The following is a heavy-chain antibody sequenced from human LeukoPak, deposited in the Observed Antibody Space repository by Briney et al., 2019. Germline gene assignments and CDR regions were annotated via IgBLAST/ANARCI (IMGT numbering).Heavy chain of an antibody. CDR1: GGSISSYY. Sequence: PSETLSLTCTVSGGSISSYYWSWIRQPPGKGLEWIGYIYYSGSTNYNPSLKSRVTISVDTSKNQFSLRLTSVTAADTAVYYCARGPRDYDILTGPPGNWFDSWGQGTLVTVSS. CDR2: IYYSGST. V-gene: IGHV4-59*01. CDR3: ARGPRDYDILTGPPGNWFDS. D-gene: IGHD3-9*01. J-gene: IGHJ5*01.